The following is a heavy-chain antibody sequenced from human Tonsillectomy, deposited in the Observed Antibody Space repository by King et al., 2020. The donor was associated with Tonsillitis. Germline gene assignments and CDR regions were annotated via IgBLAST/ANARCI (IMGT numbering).Heavy chain of an antibody. D-gene: IGHD3-22*01. CDR2: IYPGDSDT. V-gene: IGHV5-51*01. Sequence: QLVQSGAEVKKPGESLKISCKGSGYSFTSYWIGWVRQMPGKGMEWMGIIYPGDSDTRYSPPFQGQVTISAEKSISTAYLQWSRLKASDTDMYYCSRPGGGYYGSSGESLPSDYWGQGTLVTVSS. CDR3: SRPGGGYYGSSGESLPSDY. J-gene: IGHJ4*02. CDR1: GYSFTSYW.